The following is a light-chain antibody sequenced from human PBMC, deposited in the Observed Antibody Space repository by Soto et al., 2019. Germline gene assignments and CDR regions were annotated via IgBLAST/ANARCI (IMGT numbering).Light chain of an antibody. Sequence: DIQMTQSPSTLSASVGDRVTITCRASQSVSTWLAWYQQKPGKAPQVLISMASTLESGVPSRFRGSGSGTEFTLTISSLQPDDFATYYCQQYNSYSETFGQGTKVDIK. CDR1: QSVSTW. V-gene: IGKV1-5*03. CDR3: QQYNSYSET. J-gene: IGKJ1*01. CDR2: MAS.